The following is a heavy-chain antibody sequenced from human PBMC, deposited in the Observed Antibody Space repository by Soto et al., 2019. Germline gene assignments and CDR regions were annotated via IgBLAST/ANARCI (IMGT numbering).Heavy chain of an antibody. D-gene: IGHD7-27*01. CDR1: GGSISTVDYW. CDR3: ARGPSGDKVDS. Sequence: QVQLQESGPGLVKPSQTLSLTCTVSGGSISTVDYWWSWIRQSPDMGLEWIGHIYDGGRTYNNPSLESRVTMSVDTSKSQLSQTLSSVSAADTAVYYCARGPSGDKVDSWGQGTLVTVSS. J-gene: IGHJ4*02. V-gene: IGHV4-30-4*01. CDR2: IYDGGRT.